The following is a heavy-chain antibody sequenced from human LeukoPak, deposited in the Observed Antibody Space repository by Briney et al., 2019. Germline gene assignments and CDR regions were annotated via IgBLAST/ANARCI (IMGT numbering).Heavy chain of an antibody. V-gene: IGHV4-4*07. CDR2: IYTSGST. CDR1: GGSISSYY. D-gene: IGHD7-27*01. Sequence: SETLSLTCTVSGGSISSYYWSWIRQPAGKGLEWIGRIYTSGSTNYNPSLKSRVTMSVDTSKNQFSLKLSSVTAADTAVYYCARIGTNWGSERVGYFDYWGQGTLVTVSS. J-gene: IGHJ4*02. CDR3: ARIGTNWGSERVGYFDY.